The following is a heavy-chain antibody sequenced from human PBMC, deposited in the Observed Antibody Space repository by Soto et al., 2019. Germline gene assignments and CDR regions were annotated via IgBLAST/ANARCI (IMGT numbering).Heavy chain of an antibody. Sequence: QVQLVESGGGVVQPGRSLTLSCVASGFTLSNYGMHWVRQAPGKGLEGVAVIWYDGTATYSVDSVKCRFSISRDNAKNELVLQLSSLRAEDTAVYYCARNVGSPGSSRWFDTWGQGTLVTVSP. V-gene: IGHV3-33*01. D-gene: IGHD2-2*01. CDR1: GFTLSNYG. CDR3: ARNVGSPGSSRWFDT. J-gene: IGHJ5*02. CDR2: IWYDGTAT.